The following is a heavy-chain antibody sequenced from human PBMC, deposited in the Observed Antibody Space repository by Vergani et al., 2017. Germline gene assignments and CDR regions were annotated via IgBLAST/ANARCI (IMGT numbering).Heavy chain of an antibody. CDR3: ARDRQVRNIVPYIDV. V-gene: IGHV4-30-4*01. J-gene: IGHJ6*03. D-gene: IGHD2/OR15-2a*01. CDR1: GGSISSGDYY. CDR2: IYYSGST. Sequence: QVQLQESGPGLVKPSQTLSLTCSASGGSISSGDYYWSWIRQPPGKGLEWIGYIYYSGSTHYNPSLKSRVTISVDTSKNQFSLKLSSVTSADTAVYYCARDRQVRNIVPYIDVWGKGTTVTVSS.